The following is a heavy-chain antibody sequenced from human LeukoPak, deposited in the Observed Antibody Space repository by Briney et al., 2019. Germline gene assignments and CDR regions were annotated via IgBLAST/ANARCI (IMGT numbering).Heavy chain of an antibody. CDR3: AALSLPNKPMQGSYYFDY. V-gene: IGHV3-43*02. J-gene: IGHJ4*02. CDR1: GFTFDDYA. D-gene: IGHD3-16*02. Sequence: GGSLRLSCAASGFTFDDYAMHWVRQAPGKGLEWVSLISGDGGSTYYADSVKGRFTISRDNSKNSLYLQMNSLSTEDTALYYCAALSLPNKPMQGSYYFDYWGQGTLVTVSS. CDR2: ISGDGGST.